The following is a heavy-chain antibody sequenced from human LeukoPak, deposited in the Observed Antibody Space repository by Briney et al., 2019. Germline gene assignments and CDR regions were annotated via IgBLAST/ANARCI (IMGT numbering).Heavy chain of an antibody. V-gene: IGHV4-59*11. D-gene: IGHD6-6*01. CDR2: IYYSGST. CDR3: ASSPSIAARKNWFDP. J-gene: IGHJ5*02. Sequence: SETLSLTCTVAGGSISSHYWSWIRQLPGKGLEWIGSIYYSGSTNYNPYLKSRVTISVDTSKNQFSLKLSSVTAADTAVYYCASSPSIAARKNWFDPWGQGTLVTVSS. CDR1: GGSISSHY.